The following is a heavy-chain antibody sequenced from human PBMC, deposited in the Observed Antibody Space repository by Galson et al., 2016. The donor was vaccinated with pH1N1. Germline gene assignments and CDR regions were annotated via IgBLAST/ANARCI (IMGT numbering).Heavy chain of an antibody. J-gene: IGHJ5*02. CDR2: IYYTGDT. D-gene: IGHD6-19*01. Sequence: TLSLTCIASGDSIRSSTFYWSWVRQFPGKGLEWIGYIYYTGDTYYRPSLRSRVNISLEASKNQFSLKLTSVTAADTAVYYCARGVAVDGKKFDPWGQGTLVTVSS. CDR1: GDSIRSSTFY. CDR3: ARGVAVDGKKFDP. V-gene: IGHV4-31*03.